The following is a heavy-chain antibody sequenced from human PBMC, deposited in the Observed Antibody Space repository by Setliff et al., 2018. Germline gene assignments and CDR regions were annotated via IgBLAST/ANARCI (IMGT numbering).Heavy chain of an antibody. CDR3: SRSPPTSTYYDFWSGYWYYCDY. CDR1: GYPFTGYA. Sequence: ASVKVSCKASGYPFTGYAMHWVRQAPGQRLEWMGWINAGNGNTKYSQKFQGRVNITRDTSASTAYMELSSLRSGDTAVYYCSRSPPTSTYYDFWSGYWYYCDYWGQGTLVAVSS. D-gene: IGHD3-3*01. J-gene: IGHJ4*02. V-gene: IGHV1-3*01. CDR2: INAGNGNT.